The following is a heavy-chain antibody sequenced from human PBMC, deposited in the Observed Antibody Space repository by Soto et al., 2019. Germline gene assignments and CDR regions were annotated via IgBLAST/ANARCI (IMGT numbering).Heavy chain of an antibody. CDR3: VSPEGYYDSSGYTLDY. Sequence: SETLSLTCAVYGGSFSGYYWGWIRQPPGKGLEWIGSMFYSGNTYYNPSLKSRVTLSINTSKNQFSLKLSSVTAADTAVYYCVSPEGYYDSSGYTLDYWGQGTLVTVSS. CDR2: MFYSGNT. CDR1: GGSFSGYY. D-gene: IGHD3-22*01. J-gene: IGHJ4*02. V-gene: IGHV4-34*12.